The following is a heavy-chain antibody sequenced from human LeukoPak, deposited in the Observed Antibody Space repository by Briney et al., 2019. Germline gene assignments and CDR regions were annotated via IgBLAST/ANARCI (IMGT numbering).Heavy chain of an antibody. CDR1: GGSVSSGSYY. CDR2: IYYSGST. D-gene: IGHD3-10*01. Sequence: SETLSLTCTVSGGSVSSGSYYWSWIRQPPGKGLEGSGYIYYSGSTNYNPSLKSRATISADTSKNQFSLKLSPVTGADAAVYYCARGVRAVIMGEGYYYYYGMDVWGKGTTVTVSS. J-gene: IGHJ6*04. CDR3: ARGVRAVIMGEGYYYYYGMDV. V-gene: IGHV4-61*01.